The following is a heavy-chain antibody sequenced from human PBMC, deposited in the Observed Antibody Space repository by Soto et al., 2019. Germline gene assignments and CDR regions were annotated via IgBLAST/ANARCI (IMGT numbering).Heavy chain of an antibody. V-gene: IGHV4-39*01. CDR1: GGSISSSSYH. J-gene: IGHJ3*02. D-gene: IGHD2-2*01. CDR3: ARRGSRTYCSSTSCYNDAFDI. Sequence: SEPLSLTYTVSGGSISSSSYHWGSIRQPPGKGQEWIGSIYYSGSTYYNPSLKSRVTISVDTSKNQFSLKLSSVTAADTAVYYCARRGSRTYCSSTSCYNDAFDIWGQGTMVTVSS. CDR2: IYYSGST.